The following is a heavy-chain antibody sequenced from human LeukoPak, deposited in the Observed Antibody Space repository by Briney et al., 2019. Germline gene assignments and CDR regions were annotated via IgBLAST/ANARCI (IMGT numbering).Heavy chain of an antibody. CDR3: ARGAGAAAKLGWFDP. V-gene: IGHV4-34*01. Sequence: SETLSLTCAVYGGSFSGYYWSWIRQPPGEGLEWIGEINHSGSTNYNPSLKSRVTISVDTSKNQFSLKLSSVTAADTAVYYCARGAGAAAKLGWFDPWGQGTLVTVSS. CDR2: INHSGST. D-gene: IGHD2-2*01. CDR1: GGSFSGYY. J-gene: IGHJ5*02.